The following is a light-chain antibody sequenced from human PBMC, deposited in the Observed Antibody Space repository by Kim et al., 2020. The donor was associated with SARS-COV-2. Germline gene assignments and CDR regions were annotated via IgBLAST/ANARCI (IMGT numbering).Light chain of an antibody. V-gene: IGKV3-15*01. J-gene: IGKJ1*01. CDR1: QSVSNN. CDR3: QQYNNWPLT. CDR2: GAS. Sequence: VSPGERATPSCRASQSVSNNLGWYQQKRGQAPRLLIYGASTRATGIPARFSGSGSGTEFTLTISSLQSEDFAVYYCQQYNNWPLTFGQGTKVDIK.